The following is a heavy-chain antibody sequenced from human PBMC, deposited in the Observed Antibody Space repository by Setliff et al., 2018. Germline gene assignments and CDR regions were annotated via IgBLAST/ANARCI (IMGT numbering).Heavy chain of an antibody. CDR1: GFTFSSFW. D-gene: IGHD3-10*01. Sequence: PGGSLRLSCAASGFTFSSFWMHWVRQAPGKGLVWVSRIKSDGSSTTYADSAKGRFTISRDNSKNTLYLQMNSLRAEDTAVYYCAKNGFGVVALGVNNWFDPWGQGTLVTVSS. CDR3: AKNGFGVVALGVNNWFDP. V-gene: IGHV3-74*01. J-gene: IGHJ5*02. CDR2: IKSDGSST.